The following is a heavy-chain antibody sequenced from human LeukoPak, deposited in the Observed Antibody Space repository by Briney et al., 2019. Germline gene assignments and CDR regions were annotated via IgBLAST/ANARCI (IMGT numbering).Heavy chain of an antibody. CDR1: GGTFSSYA. V-gene: IGHV1-69*05. J-gene: IGHJ1*01. Sequence: SVKVSCKASGGTFSSYAISWVRQAPGQGLEWMGRIIPIFGTANYAQKFQGRVTITTDESTSTAYMELSSLRSEDTAVYYCASPLTTVTTGYFQHWGQGTQVTVSS. CDR3: ASPLTTVTTGYFQH. CDR2: IIPIFGTA. D-gene: IGHD4-17*01.